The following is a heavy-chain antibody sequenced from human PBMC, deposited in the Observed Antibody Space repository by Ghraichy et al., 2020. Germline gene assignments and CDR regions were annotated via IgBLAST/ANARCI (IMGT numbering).Heavy chain of an antibody. CDR1: GGSISSSSYY. D-gene: IGHD6-19*01. CDR2: IYYSGST. V-gene: IGHV4-39*01. Sequence: SETLSLTCTVSGGSISSSSYYWGWIRQPPGKGLEWIGSIYYSGSTYYNPSLKSRVTISVDTSKNQFSLKLSSVTAADTAVYYCARHVQGRGGWPSFDYWGQGTLVTVSS. J-gene: IGHJ4*02. CDR3: ARHVQGRGGWPSFDY.